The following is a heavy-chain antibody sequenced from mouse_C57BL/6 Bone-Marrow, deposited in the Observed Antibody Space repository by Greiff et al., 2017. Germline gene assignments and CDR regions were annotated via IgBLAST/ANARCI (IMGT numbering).Heavy chain of an antibody. Sequence: EVKLQESGPGLVKPSQSLSLTCSVTGYSITSGYYWNWIRQFPGNKLEWMGYISYDGSNKYNPSLKNRISITRDTSKNQFFLKLNSVTTEDTATYYCAVTVVADYYAMDYWGQGTSVTVSS. V-gene: IGHV3-6*01. CDR3: AVTVVADYYAMDY. CDR1: GYSITSGYY. J-gene: IGHJ4*01. CDR2: ISYDGSN. D-gene: IGHD1-1*01.